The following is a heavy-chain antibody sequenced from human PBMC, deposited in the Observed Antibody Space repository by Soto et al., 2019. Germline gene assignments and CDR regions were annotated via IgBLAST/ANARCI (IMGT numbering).Heavy chain of an antibody. CDR3: ARGDPTSHYGMDV. Sequence: QVQLVESGGGVVQPGRSLRLSCAASGFTFSSYAMHWVRQAPGQGLEWVAVISYDGSNKYYADSVKGRFTISRDNSKNTLYLQMNSLRAEDTAVYYCARGDPTSHYGMDVWGQGTTVTVSS. CDR1: GFTFSSYA. V-gene: IGHV3-30-3*01. J-gene: IGHJ6*02. D-gene: IGHD6-6*01. CDR2: ISYDGSNK.